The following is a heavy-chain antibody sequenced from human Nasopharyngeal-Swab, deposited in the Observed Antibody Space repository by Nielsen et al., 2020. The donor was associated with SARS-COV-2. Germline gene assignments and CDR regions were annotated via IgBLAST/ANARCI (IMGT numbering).Heavy chain of an antibody. CDR3: ARDTRMSYYYYYGMDV. CDR2: MNPNSGNT. D-gene: IGHD2-15*01. Sequence: ASVKVSCKASGYTFTSYDINWVRQATGQGLGWMGWMNPNSGNTGYAQKFQGRVTMTRNTSISTAYMELSSLRSEDTAVYYCARDTRMSYYYYYGMDVWGQGTTVTVSS. J-gene: IGHJ6*02. CDR1: GYTFTSYD. V-gene: IGHV1-8*01.